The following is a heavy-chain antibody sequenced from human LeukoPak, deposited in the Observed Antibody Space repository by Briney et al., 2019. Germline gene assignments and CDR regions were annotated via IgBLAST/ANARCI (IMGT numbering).Heavy chain of an antibody. Sequence: MASETLSLTCTVSGASISRRDYFWGWIRQPPGKGLEWIGSIYYSGSTYYSPSLKGRVTISVDTSKNQSSLRLTSVTAADTAVYYCARSSEYGDPFNYWGEGTLVTVSS. V-gene: IGHV4-39*01. CDR3: ARSSEYGDPFNY. CDR2: IYYSGST. CDR1: GASISRRDYF. J-gene: IGHJ4*02. D-gene: IGHD4-17*01.